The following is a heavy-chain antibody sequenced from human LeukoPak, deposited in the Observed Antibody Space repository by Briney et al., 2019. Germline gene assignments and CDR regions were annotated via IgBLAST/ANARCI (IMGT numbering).Heavy chain of an antibody. Sequence: GGSLRLSCAASGFTFSSYGMHWDRQAPGKGLEWVAVISYDGSNKYYADSVKGRFTISRDNSKNTLYLQMNSLRAEDTAVYYCAKSRRLYYYDSSGYYRSNYGMDVWGQGTTVTVSS. J-gene: IGHJ6*02. CDR2: ISYDGSNK. CDR3: AKSRRLYYYDSSGYYRSNYGMDV. D-gene: IGHD3-22*01. CDR1: GFTFSSYG. V-gene: IGHV3-30*18.